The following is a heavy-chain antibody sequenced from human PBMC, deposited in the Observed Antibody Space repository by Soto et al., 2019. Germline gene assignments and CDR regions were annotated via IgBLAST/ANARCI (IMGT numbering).Heavy chain of an antibody. V-gene: IGHV4-61*01. D-gene: IGHD3-22*01. CDR1: GGSVSSGSYY. CDR3: ARNFYYDSSGVDDAFDI. J-gene: IGHJ3*02. CDR2: IYYSGST. Sequence: SETLSLTCTVSGGSVSSGSYYWSWIRQPPXKGLEWIGYIYYSGSTNYNPSLKSRVTISVDTSKNQFSLKLSSVTAADTAVYYCARNFYYDSSGVDDAFDIWGQGTMVTVSS.